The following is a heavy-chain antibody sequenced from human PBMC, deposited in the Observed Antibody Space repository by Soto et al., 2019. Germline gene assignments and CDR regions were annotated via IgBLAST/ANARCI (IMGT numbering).Heavy chain of an antibody. CDR1: GFTFDDYG. CDR2: INWNGGST. Sequence: GGSLRLSCAASGFTFDDYGMSWVRQAPGKGLEWVSGINWNGGSTGYADSVKGRFTISRDNAKNYLYLQMNSLRAEDTALYHCARNGSPYYYYMDVWGKGTTVTVSS. V-gene: IGHV3-20*01. CDR3: ARNGSPYYYYMDV. J-gene: IGHJ6*03. D-gene: IGHD6-25*01.